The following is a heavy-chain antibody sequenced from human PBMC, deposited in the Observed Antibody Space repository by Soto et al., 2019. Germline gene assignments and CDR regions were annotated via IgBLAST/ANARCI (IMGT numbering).Heavy chain of an antibody. CDR3: ARLEGLATISYYFDF. J-gene: IGHJ4*02. V-gene: IGHV4-4*02. CDR1: GGSISSSNW. Sequence: SETLSLTCAVSGGSISSSNWWSWVRQPPGKGLEWIGEIYHSGSTNYNPSLKSRVTISVDKSKNQFSLKLSSVTAADTAVYFCARLEGLATISYYFDFWGPGALVTVSS. D-gene: IGHD3-9*01. CDR2: IYHSGST.